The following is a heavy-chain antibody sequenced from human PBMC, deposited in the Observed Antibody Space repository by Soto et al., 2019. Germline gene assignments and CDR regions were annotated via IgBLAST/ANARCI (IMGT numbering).Heavy chain of an antibody. CDR3: ARVRFDYGSGSFYYGMDV. J-gene: IGHJ6*02. Sequence: SVKVSCKASGGTFSSYAISWVRQAPGQGLEWMGGIIPIFGTANYAQKFQGRVTITADESTSTAYMELSSLRSEDTAVYYCARVRFDYGSGSFYYGMDVWGQGTTVTVSS. CDR1: GGTFSSYA. D-gene: IGHD3-10*01. CDR2: IIPIFGTA. V-gene: IGHV1-69*13.